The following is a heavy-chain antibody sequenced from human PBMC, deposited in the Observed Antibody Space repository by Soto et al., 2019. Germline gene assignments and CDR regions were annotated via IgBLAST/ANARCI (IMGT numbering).Heavy chain of an antibody. CDR2: IGGGDGST. J-gene: IGHJ3*02. CDR1: GFTFINYA. Sequence: EVQLLESGGGLVQPGGSLRLSCAASGFTFINYAMSWVRKAPGKGLEWVSTIGGGDGSTYYADSVKGRFTISRDNSNSALYLQMNSLRVGDTAIYYCAKGILVKPPGTRTFDIWGQGTMVIVSS. CDR3: AKGILVKPPGTRTFDI. D-gene: IGHD6-13*01. V-gene: IGHV3-23*01.